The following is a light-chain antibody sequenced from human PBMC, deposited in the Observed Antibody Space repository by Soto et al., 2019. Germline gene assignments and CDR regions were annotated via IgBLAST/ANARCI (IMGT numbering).Light chain of an antibody. J-gene: IGLJ1*01. CDR3: QSYGTSLSGLYV. Sequence: QSVLTQPPSVSGAPGQRVTISCTGSSSNIGAGRDVHWYRQLPGAAPKFLISYSNHRPSGVPDRFSVSKSGASASLAITGLRAEDEGDYFCQSYGTSLSGLYVFGTGTKVTVL. CDR2: YSN. CDR1: SSNIGAGRD. V-gene: IGLV1-40*01.